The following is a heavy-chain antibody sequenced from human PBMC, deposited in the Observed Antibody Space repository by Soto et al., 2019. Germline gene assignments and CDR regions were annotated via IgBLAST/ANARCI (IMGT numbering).Heavy chain of an antibody. J-gene: IGHJ4*02. D-gene: IGHD5-18*01. Sequence: GGSLRLSCAASGFTFSSYAMHGVRQAPGKGLEWVAVISYDGSNKYYADSVKGRFTISRDNSKNTLYLQMNSLRAEDTAVYYCARGRDPTAMADYWGQGTLVTVSS. CDR1: GFTFSSYA. V-gene: IGHV3-30-3*01. CDR2: ISYDGSNK. CDR3: ARGRDPTAMADY.